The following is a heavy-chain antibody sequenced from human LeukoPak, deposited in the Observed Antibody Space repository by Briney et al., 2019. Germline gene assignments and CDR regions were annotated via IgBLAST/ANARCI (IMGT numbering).Heavy chain of an antibody. D-gene: IGHD6-13*01. V-gene: IGHV5-51*01. Sequence: GESLKISCQGSGYSFTSYWIGWVRQMPGKGLEWMGIIYPGDSDTRYSPSFQGQVTISADKSISTAYLQWSSLKASDTAMYYCASGVRYSSSWYYFDYWGQGTLVTVSS. CDR1: GYSFTSYW. J-gene: IGHJ4*02. CDR2: IYPGDSDT. CDR3: ASGVRYSSSWYYFDY.